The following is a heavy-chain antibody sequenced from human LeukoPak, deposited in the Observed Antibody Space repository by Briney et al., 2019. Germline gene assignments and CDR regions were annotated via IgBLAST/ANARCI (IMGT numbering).Heavy chain of an antibody. J-gene: IGHJ4*02. CDR2: INHSGST. CDR3: ARQGLAVAGRVAREPYYFDY. V-gene: IGHV4-39*01. CDR1: GGSISSGGYY. D-gene: IGHD6-19*01. Sequence: SETLSLTCTVSGGSISSGGYYWSWIRQPPGKGLEWIGEINHSGSTNYNPSLKSRVTISVDTSKNQFSLKLSSVTAADTAVYYCARQGLAVAGRVAREPYYFDYWGQGTLVTVSS.